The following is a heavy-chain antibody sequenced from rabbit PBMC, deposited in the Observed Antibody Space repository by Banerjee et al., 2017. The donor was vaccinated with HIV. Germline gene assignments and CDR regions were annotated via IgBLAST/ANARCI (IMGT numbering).Heavy chain of an antibody. CDR3: ATELTANDAL. CDR1: GFDFSGYY. Sequence: QEQLVESGGGLVQPGGSLTLSCKASGFDFSGYYMSWVRQAPGKGLEWIACIYSSSGSTYYASWVNGRFTISSHNAQNTLYLQLNSLTAADTATYFCATELTANDALWGQGTLVTVS. J-gene: IGHJ6*01. D-gene: IGHD3-3*01. V-gene: IGHV1S47*01. CDR2: IYSSSGST.